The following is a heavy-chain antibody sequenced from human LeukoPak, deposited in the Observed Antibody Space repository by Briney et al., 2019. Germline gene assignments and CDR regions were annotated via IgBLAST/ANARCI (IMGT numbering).Heavy chain of an antibody. CDR1: GFIFSNYA. Sequence: GGSLRLSCAASGFIFSNYAMSWVRQAPGKGLEWVSAISAGGGSTNYVDSVKGRFTISRDNSKNTLFLQVNSLRAEDTAVYYCAKAIAAAGRVFDYWGQGTLVTVSS. D-gene: IGHD6-13*01. V-gene: IGHV3-23*01. CDR2: ISAGGGST. CDR3: AKAIAAAGRVFDY. J-gene: IGHJ4*02.